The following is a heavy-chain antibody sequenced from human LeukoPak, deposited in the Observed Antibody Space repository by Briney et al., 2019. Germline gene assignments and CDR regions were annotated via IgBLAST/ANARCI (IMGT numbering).Heavy chain of an antibody. CDR1: VGSISGSSYF. Sequence: PSETLSLTCTVSVGSISGSSYFWDWIRQPPGKGLEWIGSLSYSGSTYYNASLKSRVTISVDTSKNQFSLRLSSVTAADTAVYYCARAYCVGDCSVLHIYFDNWGQGTLVTVSS. D-gene: IGHD2-21*02. CDR2: LSYSGST. V-gene: IGHV4-39*07. CDR3: ARAYCVGDCSVLHIYFDN. J-gene: IGHJ4*02.